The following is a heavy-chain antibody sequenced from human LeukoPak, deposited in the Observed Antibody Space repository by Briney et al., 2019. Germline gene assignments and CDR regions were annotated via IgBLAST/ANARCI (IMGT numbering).Heavy chain of an antibody. CDR3: ARASGYDYRYYYYMDV. CDR1: GFTFSSYS. Sequence: GGSLRLSCAASGFTFSSYSMNWVSQAPGKGLEWVSSISSSSSYIYYADSVKGRFTISRDNAKNSLYLQMNSLRAEDTAVYYCARASGYDYRYYYYMDVGGKGTTVTVSS. V-gene: IGHV3-21*01. D-gene: IGHD5-12*01. CDR2: ISSSSSYI. J-gene: IGHJ6*03.